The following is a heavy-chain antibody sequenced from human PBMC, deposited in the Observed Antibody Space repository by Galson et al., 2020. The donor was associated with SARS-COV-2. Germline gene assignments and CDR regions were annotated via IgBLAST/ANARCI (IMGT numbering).Heavy chain of an antibody. Sequence: PGGSLRLSCAASGFTFSSYGMHWVRQAPGKGLEWVAVIWYDGSNKYYADSVKGRFTISRDNSKNTLYLQMNSLRAEDTAVYYCARALVYYGMDVWGQGTTVTVSS. V-gene: IGHV3-33*01. CDR1: GFTFSSYG. CDR2: IWYDGSNK. D-gene: IGHD2-8*02. J-gene: IGHJ6*02. CDR3: ARALVYYGMDV.